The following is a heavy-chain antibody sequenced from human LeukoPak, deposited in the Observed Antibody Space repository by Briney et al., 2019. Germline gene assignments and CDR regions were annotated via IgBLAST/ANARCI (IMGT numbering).Heavy chain of an antibody. CDR3: ARESIAAAGNNYYYYYGMDV. CDR2: IWYDGCNK. V-gene: IGHV3-33*01. D-gene: IGHD6-13*01. CDR1: GFTFSSYG. Sequence: GGSLRLSCAPSGFTFSSYGMHWVRQAPGKGREGVAVIWYDGCNKYYADSVKGRFTISRDNSKNTLYLQMNSLRAEDTAVYYCARESIAAAGNNYYYYYGMDVWGQGTTVTVSS. J-gene: IGHJ6*02.